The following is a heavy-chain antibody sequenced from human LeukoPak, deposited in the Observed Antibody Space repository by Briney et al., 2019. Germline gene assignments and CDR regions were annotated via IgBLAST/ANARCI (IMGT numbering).Heavy chain of an antibody. Sequence: GGSLRLSCAASGFTFSSYAMHWVRQAPGKGLEWVAVISYDGSNKYYADSVKGRFTISRDNSKNTLYLQMNSLRAEDTAVYYCAKDRDSSGWYPDYWGQGTLVTVSS. CDR2: ISYDGSNK. CDR3: AKDRDSSGWYPDY. CDR1: GFTFSSYA. V-gene: IGHV3-30*04. J-gene: IGHJ4*02. D-gene: IGHD6-19*01.